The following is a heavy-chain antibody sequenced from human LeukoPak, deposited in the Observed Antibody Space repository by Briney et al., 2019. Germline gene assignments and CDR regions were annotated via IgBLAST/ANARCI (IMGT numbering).Heavy chain of an antibody. CDR1: GGSFSGYY. V-gene: IGHV4-34*01. CDR2: INHSGST. J-gene: IGHJ4*02. D-gene: IGHD3-10*01. CDR3: ARRRKRSYYYGSGSGYYFDY. Sequence: PSETLSLTCAVYGGSFSGYYWSWIRQPPGKGLEWIGEINHSGSTNYNPSLKSRVTISVDTSKNQFSLKLSSVTAADTAVYYCARRRKRSYYYGSGSGYYFDYWGQGTLVTVSS.